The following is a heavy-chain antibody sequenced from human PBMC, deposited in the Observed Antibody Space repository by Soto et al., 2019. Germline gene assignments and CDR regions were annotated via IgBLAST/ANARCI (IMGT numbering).Heavy chain of an antibody. CDR1: GYTFTSYG. V-gene: IGHV1-18*01. J-gene: IGHJ5*02. CDR2: ISAYNGNT. D-gene: IGHD3-3*01. Sequence: ASVKVSCKASGYTFTSYGISWVRQAPGQGLEWMGWISAYNGNTNYAQKLQGRVTMTTDTSTSTAYMELRSLRSDDTAVYYCTRDQTILEWLLYDGNWFDPWGQGTLVTVSS. CDR3: TRDQTILEWLLYDGNWFDP.